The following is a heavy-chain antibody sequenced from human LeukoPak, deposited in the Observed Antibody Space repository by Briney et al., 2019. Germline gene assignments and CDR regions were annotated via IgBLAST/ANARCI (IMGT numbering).Heavy chain of an antibody. CDR1: GGSISSGSYY. V-gene: IGHV4-61*10. CDR2: IYHSGST. J-gene: IGHJ5*02. CDR3: ARDPGLDNWFDP. Sequence: SETLSLTCTVSGGSISSGSYYWSWIRQPAGKGLEWIGYIYHSGSTYYNPSLKSRVTISVDRSKNQFSLKLSSVTAADTAVYYCARDPGLDNWFDPWGQGTLVTVSS.